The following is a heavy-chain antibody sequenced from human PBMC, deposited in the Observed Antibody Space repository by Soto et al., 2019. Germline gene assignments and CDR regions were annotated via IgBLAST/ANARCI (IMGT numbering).Heavy chain of an antibody. J-gene: IGHJ3*02. CDR2: IKSKTDGGTT. Sequence: AGGSLRLSCAASGFTFSNAWMNWVRQAPGKGLEWVGRIKSKTDGGTTDYAAPVKGRFTISRDDSKNTLYLQMNSLKTEDTAVYYCTTGLTTVTTGPDAFGIWGQGTMVTVSS. D-gene: IGHD4-17*01. CDR1: GFTFSNAW. V-gene: IGHV3-15*07. CDR3: TTGLTTVTTGPDAFGI.